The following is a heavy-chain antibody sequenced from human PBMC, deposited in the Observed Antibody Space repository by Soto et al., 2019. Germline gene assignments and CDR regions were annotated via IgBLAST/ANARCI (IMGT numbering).Heavy chain of an antibody. Sequence: QVQLQESGPGLMKPSETLSLTCTVSGASITSSSYWSWIRQPAGKGLEWIGRFSLSGTTNYNPSLWGRLTMSAVGSMNQLSMWLTSSAAEDTALYSCARGMTPPDSPAWYYFETWGQGTLVAVSS. D-gene: IGHD2-21*01. J-gene: IGHJ4*02. CDR2: FSLSGTT. CDR1: GASITSSSY. CDR3: ARGMTPPDSPAWYYFET. V-gene: IGHV4-4*07.